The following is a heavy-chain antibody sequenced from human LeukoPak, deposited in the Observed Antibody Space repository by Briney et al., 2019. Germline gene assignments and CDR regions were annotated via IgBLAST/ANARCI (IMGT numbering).Heavy chain of an antibody. V-gene: IGHV3-21*01. Sequence: AGGSLRLSCAASGFTFSSYPMSWVRQAPGKGLEWVSSISSSSSYIYYADSVKGRFTISRDNAKNSLYLQMNSLRAEDTAVYYCARDFRYSGSYYCGFDYWGQGTLVTVSS. CDR1: GFTFSSYP. CDR3: ARDFRYSGSYYCGFDY. CDR2: ISSSSSYI. J-gene: IGHJ4*02. D-gene: IGHD1-26*01.